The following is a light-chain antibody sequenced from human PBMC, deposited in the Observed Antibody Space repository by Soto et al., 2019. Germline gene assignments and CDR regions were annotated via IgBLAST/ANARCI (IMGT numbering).Light chain of an antibody. Sequence: QSVLTQPPSVSGAPGQRATISCTGTSSNIGAGYDVHWYQQLPGTAPKLLNAAVTSRPSGVPDRFSGSKSGTSAYLAITGLQAEDEADFYCQSFDSSLSGWVFGGGTKLTVL. J-gene: IGLJ3*02. CDR2: AVT. CDR3: QSFDSSLSGWV. V-gene: IGLV1-40*01. CDR1: SSNIGAGYD.